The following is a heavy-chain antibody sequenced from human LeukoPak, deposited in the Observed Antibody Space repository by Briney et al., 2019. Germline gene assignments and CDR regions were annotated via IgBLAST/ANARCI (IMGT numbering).Heavy chain of an antibody. V-gene: IGHV1-2*02. D-gene: IGHD3-10*01. Sequence: ASVKVSCKASGYTFTGYYMHWGRQAPGQGLELMGWINPNSGGANYAQKFQGRVTMTSDTSISTAYMELSRLRSDDTAVYYCARDSVRGVIIGMDVWGQGTTVTVSS. CDR1: GYTFTGYY. J-gene: IGHJ6*02. CDR2: INPNSGGA. CDR3: ARDSVRGVIIGMDV.